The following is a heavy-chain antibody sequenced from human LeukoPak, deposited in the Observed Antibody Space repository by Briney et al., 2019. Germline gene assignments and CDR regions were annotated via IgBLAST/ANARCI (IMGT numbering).Heavy chain of an antibody. J-gene: IGHJ4*02. Sequence: ASVKVSCTASGYTFTSYAMHWVRQAPGQRLEWMGWINAGNGNTKYSQKFQGRVTITRDTSASTAYMELSSLRSEDTAVYYCARAEVIGYIVVVPAASGFDHWGQGTLVTVSS. CDR3: ARAEVIGYIVVVPAASGFDH. D-gene: IGHD2-2*01. CDR1: GYTFTSYA. V-gene: IGHV1-3*01. CDR2: INAGNGNT.